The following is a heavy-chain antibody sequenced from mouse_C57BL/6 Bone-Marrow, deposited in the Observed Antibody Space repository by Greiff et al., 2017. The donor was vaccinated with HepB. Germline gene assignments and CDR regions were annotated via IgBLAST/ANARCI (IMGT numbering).Heavy chain of an antibody. D-gene: IGHD1-1*01. CDR2: INSDGGST. Sequence: EVQLVESGGGLVQPGESLKLSCESNEYAFPSHDMSWVRQTPEKRLELVAAINSDGGSTYYPDTMERRFIISRDNTKKTLYLQMSSLRSEDTALYYCARDGATVGAGDYWGQGTSVTVSS. CDR1: EYAFPSHD. J-gene: IGHJ4*01. CDR3: ARDGATVGAGDY. V-gene: IGHV5-2*01.